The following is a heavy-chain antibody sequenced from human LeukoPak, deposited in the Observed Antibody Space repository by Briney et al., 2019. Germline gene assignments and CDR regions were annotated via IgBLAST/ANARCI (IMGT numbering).Heavy chain of an antibody. J-gene: IGHJ2*01. CDR1: GFTFSSYS. D-gene: IGHD3-10*01. Sequence: GGSLRLSCAASGFTFSSYSMNWVRQAPGKGLEWVSAISSSGRSTYYPDSVKGRFTISRDNSKNTLYLQMNSLRADDTAVYYCAKDPGESWYFDLWGRGTLVTVSS. V-gene: IGHV3-23*01. CDR2: ISSSGRST. CDR3: AKDPGESWYFDL.